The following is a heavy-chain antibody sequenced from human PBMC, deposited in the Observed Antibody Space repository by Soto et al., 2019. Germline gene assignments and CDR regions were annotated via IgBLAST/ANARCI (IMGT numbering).Heavy chain of an antibody. D-gene: IGHD3-22*01. V-gene: IGHV3-48*02. CDR1: GFTFSSHS. CDR3: ARDPNDYYDSSDPIIFDAFDI. Sequence: GGSLRLSCAASGFTFSSHSMNWVRQAPGKGLEWVSYISSSSSTIYYADSVKGRFTISRDNAKNSLYLQMNSLRDEDTAVYYCARDPNDYYDSSDPIIFDAFDIWGQGTMVTVSS. J-gene: IGHJ3*02. CDR2: ISSSSSTI.